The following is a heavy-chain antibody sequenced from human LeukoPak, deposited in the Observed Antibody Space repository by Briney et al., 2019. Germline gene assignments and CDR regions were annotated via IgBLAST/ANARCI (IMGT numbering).Heavy chain of an antibody. CDR1: GFIFSTYA. CDR3: AKDRRDGYNFNPFDI. J-gene: IGHJ3*02. D-gene: IGHD5-24*01. CDR2: INCSGDIT. V-gene: IGHV3-23*01. Sequence: GVALRLSCPATGFIFSTYAMSWVRQAPGKGLEWVSAINCSGDITHYADSVKGRFTISRDNSKNTLYLQMISLRADDAALYYCAKDRRDGYNFNPFDIWGQGTTVTVSS.